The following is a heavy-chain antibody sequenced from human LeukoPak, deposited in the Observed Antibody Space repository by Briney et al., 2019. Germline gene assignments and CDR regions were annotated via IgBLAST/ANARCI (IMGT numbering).Heavy chain of an antibody. Sequence: PSQTLSLTCTVSGGSISSGDYYWSWIRQPPGKGLEWIGYIYCSGSTYYNPSLKSRVTISVDTSKNQFSLKLSSVTAADTAVYYCARDGHDYGNNWFDPWGQGTLVTVSS. V-gene: IGHV4-30-4*08. J-gene: IGHJ5*02. CDR3: ARDGHDYGNNWFDP. D-gene: IGHD4-17*01. CDR1: GGSISSGDYY. CDR2: IYCSGST.